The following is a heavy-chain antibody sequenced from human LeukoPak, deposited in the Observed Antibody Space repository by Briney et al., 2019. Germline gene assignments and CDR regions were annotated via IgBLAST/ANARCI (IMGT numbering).Heavy chain of an antibody. CDR3: AGHHPRNTVDF. CDR1: GGSISSYY. V-gene: IGHV4-59*08. Sequence: SETLSLTCTVSGGSISSYYWGWIRQPPGKGLEWIAYISDIGSINYNPSLKSRVTISLDMSKNQFSLKLSSVTAADTAVYYCAGHHPRNTVDFWGQGTLVTVSS. CDR2: ISDIGSI. D-gene: IGHD2/OR15-2a*01. J-gene: IGHJ4*02.